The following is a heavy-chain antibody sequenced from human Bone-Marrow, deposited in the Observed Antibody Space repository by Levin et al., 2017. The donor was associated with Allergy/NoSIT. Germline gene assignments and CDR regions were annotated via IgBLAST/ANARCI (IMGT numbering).Heavy chain of an antibody. V-gene: IGHV3-30*18. CDR1: GFTFSSYG. CDR3: AKDLHSSSCL. CDR2: ISYDGSNK. D-gene: IGHD6-6*01. Sequence: GGSLRLSCAASGFTFSSYGMHWVRQAPGKGPEWVAVISYDGSNKYYADSVKGRFTISRDNSKNTLYLQMNSLRAEDTAVYYCAKDLHSSSCLWGQGTLVTVSS. J-gene: IGHJ4*02.